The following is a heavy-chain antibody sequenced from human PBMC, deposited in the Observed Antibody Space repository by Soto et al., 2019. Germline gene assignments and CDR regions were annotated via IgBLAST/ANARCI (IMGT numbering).Heavy chain of an antibody. Sequence: GGSLRLSCEASGFSFKTYAMSLVRQVPGKGLEWVAAISGSGVSTYYADSVKGRFTISRDNFKNMLYLQMDSPRAEDTAVYYCAKGIATDGTSTFDYWGQGTLVTVSS. V-gene: IGHV3-23*01. CDR2: ISGSGVST. CDR1: GFSFKTYA. CDR3: AKGIATDGTSTFDY. J-gene: IGHJ4*02. D-gene: IGHD1-26*01.